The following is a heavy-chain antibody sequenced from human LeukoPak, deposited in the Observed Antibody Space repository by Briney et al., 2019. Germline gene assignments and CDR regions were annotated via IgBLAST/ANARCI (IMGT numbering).Heavy chain of an antibody. Sequence: SETLSLTCTVSGGSISSYYWSWIRQPPGKGLEWIGYIYYSGSTNYNPSLKSRVTISVDTSKNQFSLKLSSVTAADTAVYYCARDKGLTAAAGLLFDYWGQGTLVTVSS. CDR2: IYYSGST. CDR1: GGSISSYY. V-gene: IGHV4-59*12. J-gene: IGHJ4*02. CDR3: ARDKGLTAAAGLLFDY. D-gene: IGHD6-13*01.